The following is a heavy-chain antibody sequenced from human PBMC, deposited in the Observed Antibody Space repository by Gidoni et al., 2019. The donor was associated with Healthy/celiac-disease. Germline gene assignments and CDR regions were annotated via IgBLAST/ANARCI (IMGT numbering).Heavy chain of an antibody. Sequence: QMQLVQSGPEGKKPGASVKVSCKASGCTFTSSAMQWVRQARGQRLEWIGWIVVGRGNTNYAQKFQERVTITRDMSTSTAYMELSSLRSEDTAVYYCAAVDYYYYYGMDVWGQGTTVTVSS. V-gene: IGHV1-58*02. CDR1: GCTFTSSA. CDR3: AAVDYYYYYGMDV. CDR2: IVVGRGNT. J-gene: IGHJ6*02.